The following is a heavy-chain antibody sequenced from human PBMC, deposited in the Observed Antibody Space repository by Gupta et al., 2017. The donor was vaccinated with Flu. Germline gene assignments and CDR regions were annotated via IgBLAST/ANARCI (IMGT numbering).Heavy chain of an antibody. CDR1: GGSFSGYY. CDR2: INHSGST. D-gene: IGHD6-13*01. J-gene: IGHJ6*02. V-gene: IGHV4-34*01. Sequence: QVQLQQWGAGLLKPSETLSLTCAVYGGSFSGYYWSWIRQPPGKGLEWIGEINHSGSTNYNPSLKSRVTISVDTSKNQFSLKLSSVTAADTAVYYCARGGAAGDYYYYGMDVWCQGTTVTVSS. CDR3: ARGGAAGDYYYYGMDV.